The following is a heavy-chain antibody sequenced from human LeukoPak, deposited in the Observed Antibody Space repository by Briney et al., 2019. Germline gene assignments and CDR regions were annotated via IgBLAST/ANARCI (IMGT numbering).Heavy chain of an antibody. CDR2: ISSSSSYI. CDR1: GFTFSSYS. V-gene: IGHV3-21*05. CDR3: ARSADGRLHFDY. Sequence: RPGGSLRLSCAASGFTFSSYSMNWVRQAPGKGLEWVSYISSSSSYIHYADSVKGRFTISRDNAKNSLYLQMNSLRAEDTAVYYCARSADGRLHFDYWGQGTLVTVSS. D-gene: IGHD5-12*01. J-gene: IGHJ4*02.